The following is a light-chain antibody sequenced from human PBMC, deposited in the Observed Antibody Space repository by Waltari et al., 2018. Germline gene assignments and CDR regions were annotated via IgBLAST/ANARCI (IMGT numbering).Light chain of an antibody. V-gene: IGLV2-23*02. J-gene: IGLJ2*01. CDR2: EVT. Sequence: QPALTQPASVSGSPGQSITISCTGSSNDIGNSNHVCWYQQHPAKAPRRILSEVTKRPSGVSDRFSGSKSGNTASLTISGLQAEDEADYYCLSYTTRISFVFGGGTKLSVL. CDR3: LSYTTRISFV. CDR1: SNDIGNSNH.